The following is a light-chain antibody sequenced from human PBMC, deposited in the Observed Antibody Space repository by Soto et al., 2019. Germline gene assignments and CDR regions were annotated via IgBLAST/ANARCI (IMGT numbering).Light chain of an antibody. V-gene: IGKV3-20*01. Sequence: EIVLTQSPGTLSLSPGEMATLSFRASQIVNSDFLTWYQQRPGQAPRLLIYGASSRATGVPDRFSGSGSGTDFTLTISRLEPEDFAVYYCQQFDNSRLTFGGGTKVDIK. CDR1: QIVNSDF. CDR3: QQFDNSRLT. CDR2: GAS. J-gene: IGKJ4*01.